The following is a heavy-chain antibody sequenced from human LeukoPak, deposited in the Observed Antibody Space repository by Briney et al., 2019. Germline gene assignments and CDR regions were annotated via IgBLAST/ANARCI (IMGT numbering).Heavy chain of an antibody. V-gene: IGHV3-23*01. CDR3: ASLTMVRGFPFFDY. J-gene: IGHJ4*02. D-gene: IGHD3-10*01. CDR2: ISGSGGST. CDR1: GFTFSSYA. Sequence: PGGSLRLSCAASGFTFSSYAMSWVRQAPGKGLEWVSAISGSGGSTYYADSVKGRFTISRDNSKNTLYLQMNSLRAEDTAVYYCASLTMVRGFPFFDYWGQGTLVTVSS.